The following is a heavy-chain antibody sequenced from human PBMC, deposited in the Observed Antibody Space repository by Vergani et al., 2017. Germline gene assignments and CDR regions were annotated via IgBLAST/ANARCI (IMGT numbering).Heavy chain of an antibody. J-gene: IGHJ4*02. Sequence: QVQLVESGGGLVKPGGSLRLSCAASGFTFSDYYMSWIRQAPGKGLEWVSYISSSSSYTNYADSVKGRFTISRDNAKNSLYLQMNSLRAEDTAVYYCAREDLTQGWVDYWGQGTLVTVSS. CDR3: AREDLTQGWVDY. CDR2: ISSSSSYT. D-gene: IGHD3-9*01. V-gene: IGHV3-11*06. CDR1: GFTFSDYY.